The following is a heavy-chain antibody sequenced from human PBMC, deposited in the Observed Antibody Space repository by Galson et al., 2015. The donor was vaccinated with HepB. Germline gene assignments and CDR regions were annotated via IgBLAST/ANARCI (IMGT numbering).Heavy chain of an antibody. D-gene: IGHD1-7*01. Sequence: SLRLSCAASGFTFSNYVMHWVRQAPGKGLEWVAFIPYDGSNKNYADSVKGRFTSSRDNSKSTLHLEMRSLKTEDLAVYYCAREVDWNSFDYWGQGTLVTGSS. CDR1: GFTFSNYV. CDR3: AREVDWNSFDY. CDR2: IPYDGSNK. V-gene: IGHV3-30-3*01. J-gene: IGHJ4*02.